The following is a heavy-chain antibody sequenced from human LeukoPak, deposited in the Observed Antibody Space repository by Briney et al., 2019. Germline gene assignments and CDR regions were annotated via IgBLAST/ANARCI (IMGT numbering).Heavy chain of an antibody. J-gene: IGHJ4*02. CDR3: AKDRGGYCSSTSCFGKFYFDY. CDR2: ISGSGGST. D-gene: IGHD2-2*01. Sequence: GGSLRLSCAASGFTFSSYAMSWVRQAPGKGLEWVSAISGSGGSTYYADSVKGRFTISRDNSKNTLYLQMNSLRAEDTAVYYCAKDRGGYCSSTSCFGKFYFDYWGQGTLVTVSS. V-gene: IGHV3-23*01. CDR1: GFTFSSYA.